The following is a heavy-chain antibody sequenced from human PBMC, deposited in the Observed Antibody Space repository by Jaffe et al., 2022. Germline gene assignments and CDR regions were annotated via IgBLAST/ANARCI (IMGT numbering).Heavy chain of an antibody. CDR1: GFTFSSYW. J-gene: IGHJ4*02. CDR2: INSDGSST. Sequence: EVQLVESGGGLVQPGGSLRLSCAASGFTFSSYWMHWVRQAPGKGLVWVSRINSDGSSTSYADSVKGRFTISRDNAKNTLYLQMNSLRAEDTAVYYCARLSGGTYWVINYFDYWGQGTLVTVSS. D-gene: IGHD3-22*01. CDR3: ARLSGGTYWVINYFDY. V-gene: IGHV3-74*01.